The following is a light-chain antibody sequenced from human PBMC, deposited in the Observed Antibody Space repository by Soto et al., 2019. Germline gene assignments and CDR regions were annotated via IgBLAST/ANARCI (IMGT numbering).Light chain of an antibody. J-gene: IGKJ5*01. CDR1: QRLSASD. V-gene: IGKV3-20*01. CDR3: QQYGSSPLIT. Sequence: EIFLTQSPSTPSLSPGQRTTLARWSRQRLSASDIAWYQQKPGQAPKFLIYGVSSRATGIPDRFSGSGSGTDFTLTISRLEPGDFAVYHCQQYGSSPLITFGQGTRLEI. CDR2: GVS.